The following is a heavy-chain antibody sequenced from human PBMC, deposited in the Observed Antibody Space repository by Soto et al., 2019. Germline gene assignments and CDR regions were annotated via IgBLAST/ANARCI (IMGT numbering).Heavy chain of an antibody. Sequence: GVSLRLSCAASGFTFSSYGMHWVRQAPCKGLEWVAVISYDGSNKYYADSVKGRFTISRDNSKNTLYLQVNSLRAEDRAVYYCAKGGYDGSGLAIDYWGQGTLVTVSS. D-gene: IGHD3-22*01. V-gene: IGHV3-30*18. CDR1: GFTFSSYG. J-gene: IGHJ4*02. CDR2: ISYDGSNK. CDR3: AKGGYDGSGLAIDY.